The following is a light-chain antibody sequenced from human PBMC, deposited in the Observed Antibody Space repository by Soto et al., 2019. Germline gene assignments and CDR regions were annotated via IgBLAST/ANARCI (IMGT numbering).Light chain of an antibody. CDR2: DVS. CDR1: SSDVGGYNY. J-gene: IGLJ2*01. V-gene: IGLV2-14*01. CDR3: SSYASSNTQV. Sequence: QSALTQPASVSGSPGQSITVSCIGTSSDVGGYNYVSWYQQHPGKAPKLMIHDVSDRPSGVSNRFSGSKSGHTASLPISGLQSEDEDYYYCSSYASSNTQVFGGGTKLTVL.